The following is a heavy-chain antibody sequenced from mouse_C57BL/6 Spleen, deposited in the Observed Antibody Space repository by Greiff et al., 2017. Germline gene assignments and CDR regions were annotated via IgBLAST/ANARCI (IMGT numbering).Heavy chain of an antibody. Sequence: VQLQQPGAELVKPGASVKLSCKASGYTFTSYWMHWVKQRPGQGLEWLGMIHPNSGSTNYNEKFKSKATLTVDKSSSTAYMQLSSLTSEDSAVYDCARAPHGDYAMDYWGQGTSVTVSS. CDR3: ARAPHGDYAMDY. V-gene: IGHV1-64*01. J-gene: IGHJ4*01. CDR1: GYTFTSYW. CDR2: IHPNSGST.